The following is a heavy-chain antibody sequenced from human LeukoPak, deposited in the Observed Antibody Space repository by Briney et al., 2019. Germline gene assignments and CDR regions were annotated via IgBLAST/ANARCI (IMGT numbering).Heavy chain of an antibody. V-gene: IGHV1-2*02. CDR2: IIPNGGGT. CDR1: GYTFIGYY. J-gene: IGHJ5*02. CDR3: TRWVGYSNWFDP. D-gene: IGHD2-15*01. Sequence: ASVKVSIKTFGYTFIGYYILWVRQAPGQGLEWMRWIIPNGGGTNYAQKFQGRVTMTRDASISTAYMEMSGLTSDDTAVYYCTRWVGYSNWFDPWGQGTLVTVS.